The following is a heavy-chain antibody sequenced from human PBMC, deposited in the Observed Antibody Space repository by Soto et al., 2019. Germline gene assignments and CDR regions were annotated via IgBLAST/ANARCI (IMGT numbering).Heavy chain of an antibody. CDR1: GGTFSNYP. V-gene: IGHV1-69*12. CDR2: IFPIFGTV. CDR3: ARGNHRWLQLWYFDL. J-gene: IGHJ2*01. Sequence: QVQLVQSGAEVKKPGSSVKVSCKASGGTFSNYPISWVRQAPGQGLEWMGGIFPIFGTVNYAQKFQGRVTITAEESTSTAYRELSSLRSEDTAVYYCARGNHRWLQLWYFDLWGRGTLVTVSS. D-gene: IGHD5-12*01.